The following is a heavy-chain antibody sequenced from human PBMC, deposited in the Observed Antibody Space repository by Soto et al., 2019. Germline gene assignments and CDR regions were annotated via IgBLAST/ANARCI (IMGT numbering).Heavy chain of an antibody. CDR3: ACRERVDAFDN. Sequence: QVQLVQSGAEVKKPGSSVKVSCKASGGTFSNYAISWVQQAPGQGLEWMGGIIPILGSANYAQKFQDRVTITADESTSTTYMELSSLRSGDAAVYYCACRERVDAFDNWGQGTMVTVSS. J-gene: IGHJ3*02. CDR1: GGTFSNYA. D-gene: IGHD1-26*01. CDR2: IIPILGSA. V-gene: IGHV1-69*01.